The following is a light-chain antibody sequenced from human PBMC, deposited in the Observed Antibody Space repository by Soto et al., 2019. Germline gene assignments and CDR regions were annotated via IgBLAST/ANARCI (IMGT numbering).Light chain of an antibody. J-gene: IGKJ1*01. Sequence: IHVTQSPSTLSASVEDRVIITCRASHSISNHLNWYQQKPGKAPKLLIFAASSLQSGVPSRFSGSRSGPDFTLTISSLQPEDFATYYCQQSYSIPPTFGQGTKVDIK. CDR2: AAS. V-gene: IGKV1-39*01. CDR1: HSISNH. CDR3: QQSYSIPPT.